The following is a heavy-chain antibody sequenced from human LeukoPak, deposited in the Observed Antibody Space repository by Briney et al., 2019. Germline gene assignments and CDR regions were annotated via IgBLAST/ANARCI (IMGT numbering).Heavy chain of an antibody. V-gene: IGHV3-23*01. CDR2: ISGSGGST. J-gene: IGHJ6*02. D-gene: IGHD3-16*01. CDR1: GFTFSSYA. CDR3: AKDWGTAYYYGMDV. Sequence: GGSLRLSCAASGFTFSSYAMSWVRQAPGQGLEWVSAISGSGGSTYYANSVKGRFTISRDNSKNTLYLQMNSLRAEDTAVYYCAKDWGTAYYYGMDVWGQGTTVTVSS.